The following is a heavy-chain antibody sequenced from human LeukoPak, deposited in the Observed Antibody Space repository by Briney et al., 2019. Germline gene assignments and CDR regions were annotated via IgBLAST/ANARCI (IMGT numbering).Heavy chain of an antibody. Sequence: SVKVSCKASGGTFSSYAISWVRQAPGQGLEWMGGIIPIFGTANYAQKFQGRVTITADKSTSTAYMELSSLRSEDTAVYYCASSRNSNPYYYYMDVWGKGTTVTVSS. CDR3: ASSRNSNPYYYYMDV. CDR1: GGTFSSYA. V-gene: IGHV1-69*06. J-gene: IGHJ6*03. CDR2: IIPIFGTA. D-gene: IGHD6-13*01.